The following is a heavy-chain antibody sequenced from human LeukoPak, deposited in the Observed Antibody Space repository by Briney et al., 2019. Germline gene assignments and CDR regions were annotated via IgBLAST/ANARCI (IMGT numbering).Heavy chain of an antibody. CDR2: INPDGSHT. Sequence: PGGSLRLSCAASGFTFSRYWMHWVRQAPGEGLVWVSRINPDGSHTTYADAVEGRFTISRDNAKNSLYLQMNSLRAEDTALYYCVKPLRSDWAFDYWGQGTLVTVSS. CDR3: VKPLRSDWAFDY. CDR1: GFTFSRYW. D-gene: IGHD6-19*01. J-gene: IGHJ4*02. V-gene: IGHV3-74*01.